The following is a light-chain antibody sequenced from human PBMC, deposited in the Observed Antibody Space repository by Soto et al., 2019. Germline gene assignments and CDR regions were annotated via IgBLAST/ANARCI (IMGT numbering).Light chain of an antibody. CDR1: SSDVDDFKY. Sequence: QSVLTQPASVSGSPGQSITISCTATSSDVDDFKYVSWYQQHPDKAPKVMIHDVSNRPSGVSNRFSGSKSGNTASLTISGLQTEDEADYYCASFTRSSTVIFGGGTTVTVL. CDR3: ASFTRSSTVI. CDR2: DVS. V-gene: IGLV2-14*03. J-gene: IGLJ2*01.